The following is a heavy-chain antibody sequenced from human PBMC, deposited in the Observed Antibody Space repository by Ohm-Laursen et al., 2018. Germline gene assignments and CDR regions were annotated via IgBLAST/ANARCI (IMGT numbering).Heavy chain of an antibody. J-gene: IGHJ3*02. V-gene: IGHV1-58*01. CDR3: AAVDGYYYSVDAFDI. CDR2: IVVGSGNT. D-gene: IGHD3-22*01. Sequence: SVKVSCKASGFTFTSSAVQWVRQARGQRLEWIGWIVVGSGNTNYAQKFQERVTITRDMSTSTAYMELSSLRSEDTAVYYCAAVDGYYYSVDAFDIWGQGTMVTVSS. CDR1: GFTFTSSA.